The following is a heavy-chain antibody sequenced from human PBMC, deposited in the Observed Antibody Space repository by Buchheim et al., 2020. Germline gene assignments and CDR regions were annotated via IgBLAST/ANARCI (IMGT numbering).Heavy chain of an antibody. CDR3: AKTVTVGSYYFAY. V-gene: IGHV3-23*01. J-gene: IGHJ4*02. D-gene: IGHD4-17*01. CDR2: LSAGGGRT. CDR1: GFTFCSNA. Sequence: EVQLLESGGGLVQRGGSLRLSCGASGFTFCSNAMSWVRTAPGKGLEWVSDLSAGGGRTYYSDSVTGRFTISRDDSKNTLYLQMNSLRAEDSAIYYCAKTVTVGSYYFAYWGQGTL.